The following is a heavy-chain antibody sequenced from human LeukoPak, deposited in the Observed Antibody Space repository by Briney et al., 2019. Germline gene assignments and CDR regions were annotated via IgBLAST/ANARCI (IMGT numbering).Heavy chain of an antibody. CDR1: GFRFTSCW. D-gene: IGHD2-21*02. CDR2: IDPSDSYT. CDR3: ARRAYCGGDCFRDFDY. V-gene: IGHV5-10-1*01. Sequence: GGSLQISCKASGFRFTSCWISWVREMPGKGLEWMERIDPSDSYTNYSPSFQGHVTISADNSISTAYLQWNSLQASDTATYYCARRAYCGGDCFRDFDYWGEGTLVTVSS. J-gene: IGHJ4*02.